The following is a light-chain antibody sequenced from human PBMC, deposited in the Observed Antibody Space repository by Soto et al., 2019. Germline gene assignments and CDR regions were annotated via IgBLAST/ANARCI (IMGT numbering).Light chain of an antibody. J-gene: IGKJ2*01. CDR1: QSITYW. V-gene: IGKV1-5*01. Sequence: DIQITQSPSSLSASVGDRVTITCRASQSITYWLAWYQQKPGRAPKLLIYDVFNLQSGVPSRFSGSGSGTEFTLTISGLQPDDSATYYCQQYHSFSFTFGQGTKVDIK. CDR3: QQYHSFSFT. CDR2: DVF.